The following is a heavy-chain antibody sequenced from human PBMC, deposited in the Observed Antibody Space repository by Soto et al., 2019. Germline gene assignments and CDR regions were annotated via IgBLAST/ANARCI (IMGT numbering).Heavy chain of an antibody. CDR2: IYYIGST. V-gene: IGHV4-59*01. J-gene: IGHJ5*02. D-gene: IGHD2-2*01. CDR3: ARGLRRQLLNWFDP. Sequence: PSETLSLTCTVSGGSISSYYWNWIRQPPGKGLEWIGYIYYIGSTNYNPSLKSRVTISVDTSKNQFSLKLSSVTAADTAVYYCARGLRRQLLNWFDPWGQGTLVTVSS. CDR1: GGSISSYY.